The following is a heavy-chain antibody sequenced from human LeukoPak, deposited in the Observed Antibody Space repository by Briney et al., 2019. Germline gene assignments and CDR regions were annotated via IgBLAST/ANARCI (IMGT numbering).Heavy chain of an antibody. CDR1: GFTFSSYA. V-gene: IGHV3-64*01. J-gene: IGHJ3*02. CDR3: AREGYYDSSGVMAFDI. CDR2: VSNNGGST. Sequence: PGGSLRLSCAASGFTFSSYAMHWVRQAPGKGLEYVSAVSNNGGSTYYANSVKGRFTISRDNSKNTLYLQMGSLRAEDMAVYYCAREGYYDSSGVMAFDIWGQGTMVTVSS. D-gene: IGHD3-22*01.